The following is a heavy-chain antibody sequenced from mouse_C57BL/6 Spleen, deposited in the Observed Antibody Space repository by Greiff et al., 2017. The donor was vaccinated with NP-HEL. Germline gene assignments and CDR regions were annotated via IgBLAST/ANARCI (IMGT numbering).Heavy chain of an antibody. D-gene: IGHD1-1*01. J-gene: IGHJ2*01. V-gene: IGHV1-22*01. CDR2: INPNNGGT. Sequence: VQLQQSGPELVKPGASVKMSCKASGYTFTDYNMHWVKQSHGKSLEWIGYINPNNGGTSYNQKFKGKATLTVNKSSSTAYMELRSLTSEDSAVYYCAMDSTVVPFDYWGQGTTLTVSS. CDR3: AMDSTVVPFDY. CDR1: GYTFTDYN.